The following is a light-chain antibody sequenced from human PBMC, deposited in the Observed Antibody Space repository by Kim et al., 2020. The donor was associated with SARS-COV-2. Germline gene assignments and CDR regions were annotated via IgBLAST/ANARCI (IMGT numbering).Light chain of an antibody. CDR3: QQYGSSPRT. CDR2: DTS. V-gene: IGKV3-20*01. CDR1: QSVNSGY. J-gene: IGKJ1*01. Sequence: SPGERATLSCRASQSVNSGYLAWYQQKPGQSPRLLIYDTSSRATGIPDRFSGSGSGTDFTLTISRLEPEDFALHYCQQYGSSPRTFGQGTKVDIK.